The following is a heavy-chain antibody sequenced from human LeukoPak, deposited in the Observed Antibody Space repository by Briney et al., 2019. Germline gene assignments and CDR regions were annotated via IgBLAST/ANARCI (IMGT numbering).Heavy chain of an antibody. J-gene: IGHJ3*02. Sequence: PSETLSLTCTVSGYSISSGYYWDWIRQPPGKGLEWIGTLSHSGSSNYNPSLKSRITMSVDTSENQISLKLSSVTAADTAVYYCARGGRITLFGVVIMRAFDIWGQGTMVTVSS. D-gene: IGHD3-3*01. V-gene: IGHV4-38-2*02. CDR1: GYSISSGYY. CDR2: LSHSGSS. CDR3: ARGGRITLFGVVIMRAFDI.